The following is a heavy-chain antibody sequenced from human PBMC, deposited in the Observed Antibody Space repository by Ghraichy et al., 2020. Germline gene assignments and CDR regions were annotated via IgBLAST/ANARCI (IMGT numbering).Heavy chain of an antibody. CDR1: GGSVSSSSYY. CDR2: IYYGGST. J-gene: IGHJ4*02. CDR3: TTFSWGADY. V-gene: IGHV4-39*01. D-gene: IGHD3-16*01. Sequence: SETLSLTCTVSGGSVSSSSYYWGWVRQPPGKGLECIASIYYGGSTHYNPSLKSRLTISVDTSKNQFSLKLSSVTAADTAVYYCTTFSWGADYWGQGTLVTVPS.